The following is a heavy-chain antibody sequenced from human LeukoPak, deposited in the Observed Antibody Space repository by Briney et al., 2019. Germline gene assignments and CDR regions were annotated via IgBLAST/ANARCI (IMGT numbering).Heavy chain of an antibody. Sequence: GRSLRLSCAASGFTFSSYAMHWVRQAPGKGLEWVAIISYDGSNKYYADSVKGRFTISRDNSKNTLYLQMNSRRAEDTAVYYCARDSSGYYFDDAFDIWGQGTMVTVSS. V-gene: IGHV3-30-3*01. CDR1: GFTFSSYA. J-gene: IGHJ3*02. CDR3: ARDSSGYYFDDAFDI. CDR2: ISYDGSNK. D-gene: IGHD3-22*01.